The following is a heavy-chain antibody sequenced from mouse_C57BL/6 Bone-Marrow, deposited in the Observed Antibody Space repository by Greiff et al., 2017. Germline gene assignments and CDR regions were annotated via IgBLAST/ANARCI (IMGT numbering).Heavy chain of an antibody. CDR1: GFTFNTYA. D-gene: IGHD4-1*01. Sequence: EVNVVESGGGLVQPKGSLKLSCAASGFTFNTYAMHWVRQAPGKGLEWVARIRSKSSNYATYYGDSVKDRFTNSRDDSQSMLYLKMNNLKTEDTAMYYCVRYPILGDYWGQGTTLTVSS. CDR3: VRYPILGDY. J-gene: IGHJ2*01. CDR2: IRSKSSNYAT. V-gene: IGHV10-3*01.